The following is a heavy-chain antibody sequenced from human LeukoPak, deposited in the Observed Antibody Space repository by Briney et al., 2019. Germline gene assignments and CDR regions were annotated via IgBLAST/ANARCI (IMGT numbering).Heavy chain of an antibody. Sequence: GGTLRLSCAASGFTLSSYAMHWVRQAPGKGLEYVSAISKNGGNTYYANSVKGRFSISRDNSKNTLYLQMGSLKTEDMAVYYCARVGEGRYYQYYSMDVWGKGTTLTVSS. D-gene: IGHD1-26*01. CDR3: ARVGEGRYYQYYSMDV. J-gene: IGHJ6*03. V-gene: IGHV3-64*01. CDR1: GFTLSSYA. CDR2: ISKNGGNT.